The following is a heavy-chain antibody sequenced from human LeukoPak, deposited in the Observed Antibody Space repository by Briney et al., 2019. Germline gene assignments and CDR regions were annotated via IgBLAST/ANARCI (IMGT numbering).Heavy chain of an antibody. D-gene: IGHD6-19*01. CDR1: GFTFSSYA. J-gene: IGHJ4*02. Sequence: GGSLRLSRAASGFTFSSYAMSWVRQAPGKGLEWVSAISGSGGSTYYADSVKGRFTISRDNSKNTLYLQMNSLRAEDTAVFYCAKTSGWPYYFDYWGQGTLVTVSS. V-gene: IGHV3-23*01. CDR2: ISGSGGST. CDR3: AKTSGWPYYFDY.